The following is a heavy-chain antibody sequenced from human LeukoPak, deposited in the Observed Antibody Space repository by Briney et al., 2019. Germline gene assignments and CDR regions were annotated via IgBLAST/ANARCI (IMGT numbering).Heavy chain of an antibody. D-gene: IGHD3-10*01. J-gene: IGHJ5*02. CDR1: GFTFISSE. Sequence: GSLRLSCPASGFTFISSEMNWVRQAPGKGLEWVSYISSSGSTIYYAASVKGRFTLSRDNAKNSLYLQMNSLRAEDTAVYYCARVPPGDTMVRGAHFDPWGQGTLVTVSS. V-gene: IGHV3-48*03. CDR2: ISSSGSTI. CDR3: ARVPPGDTMVRGAHFDP.